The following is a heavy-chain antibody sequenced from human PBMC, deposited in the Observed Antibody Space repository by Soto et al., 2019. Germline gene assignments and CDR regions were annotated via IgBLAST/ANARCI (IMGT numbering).Heavy chain of an antibody. D-gene: IGHD3-10*01. CDR2: ISSSGTT. J-gene: IGHJ5*02. CDR1: SGSISLGGNP. V-gene: IGHV4-31*03. Sequence: PSETLSLTCSVSSGSISLGGNPWNWIRQHPGKSLEWIGYISSSGTTYYNPSLKGRVSFSLETSKNQFSLRLTSVTAADTALYYCARVRTYFSVSAPASTWFYPLCQGSPLPISS. CDR3: ARVRTYFSVSAPASTWFYP.